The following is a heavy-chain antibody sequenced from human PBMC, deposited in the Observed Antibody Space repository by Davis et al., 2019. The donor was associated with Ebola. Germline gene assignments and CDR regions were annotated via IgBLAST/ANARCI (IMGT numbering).Heavy chain of an antibody. CDR3: ATTQWLREFDN. Sequence: GESLKISCTASGFTVSSNHMSWVRQAPGKGLEWVSVIYDQSTAYVDAVRGRFIISRDKSNNTLYLEMSSLRVDDTAVYYCATTQWLREFDNWGQGTLVTVSS. D-gene: IGHD6-19*01. J-gene: IGHJ4*02. V-gene: IGHV3-53*05. CDR1: GFTVSSNH. CDR2: IYDQST.